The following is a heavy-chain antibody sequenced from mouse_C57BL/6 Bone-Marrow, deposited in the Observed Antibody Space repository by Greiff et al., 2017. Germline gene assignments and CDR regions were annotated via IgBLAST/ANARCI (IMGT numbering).Heavy chain of an antibody. CDR3: ARGSDYDAGWYVDV. V-gene: IGHV1-64*01. CDR2: IHPNSGST. D-gene: IGHD2-4*01. Sequence: QVQLQQPGAELVKPGASVKLSCKASGYTFTSYWMHWVKQRPGQGLEWIGMIHPNSGSTNYNEKLKSKATLTVDKSSSTAYMQLSSLTSEDSAVYYCARGSDYDAGWYVDVWGTGTTVTVSS. J-gene: IGHJ1*03. CDR1: GYTFTSYW.